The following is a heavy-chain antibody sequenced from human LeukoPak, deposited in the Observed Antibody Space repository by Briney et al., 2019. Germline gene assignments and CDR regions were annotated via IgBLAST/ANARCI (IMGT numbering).Heavy chain of an antibody. Sequence: GGSLRLSCAASGFTFSSYGMHWVRQAPGKGLEWVAVIWYDGSNKYYADSVKGRFTISRDNPKNTLYLQMNSLRAEDTAVYYCARDGSGYGSGSYYFGYWGQGTLVTVSS. D-gene: IGHD3-10*01. J-gene: IGHJ4*02. CDR1: GFTFSSYG. CDR2: IWYDGSNK. CDR3: ARDGSGYGSGSYYFGY. V-gene: IGHV3-33*01.